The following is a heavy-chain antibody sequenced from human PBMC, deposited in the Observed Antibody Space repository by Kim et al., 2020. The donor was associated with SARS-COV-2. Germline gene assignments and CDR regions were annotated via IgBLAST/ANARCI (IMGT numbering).Heavy chain of an antibody. V-gene: IGHV4-34*01. CDR3: ARGSAPSRYFQH. Sequence: SETLSLTCAVYGGSFSGYYWSWIRQPPGKGLEWIGEINHSGSTNYNPPLKSRVTISVDTSKNQFSLKLSSVTAADTAVYYCARGSAPSRYFQHWGQGTLVTVSS. D-gene: IGHD1-26*01. CDR2: INHSGST. CDR1: GGSFSGYY. J-gene: IGHJ1*01.